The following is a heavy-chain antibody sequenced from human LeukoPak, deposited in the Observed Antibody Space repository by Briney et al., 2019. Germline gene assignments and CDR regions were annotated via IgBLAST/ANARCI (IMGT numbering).Heavy chain of an antibody. D-gene: IGHD3-10*01. J-gene: IGHJ3*02. V-gene: IGHV1-24*01. CDR2: FDPEDGET. Sequence: GASVKVSCKVSGYTLSELAMNWVRQAPGKGLGWMGGFDPEDGETIYAQKFQGRVTMTEDTSTDTAYMELSSLRSEDTAVYYCATGIEYYYGSGSYHDAFDIWGQGTMVTVSS. CDR1: GYTLSELA. CDR3: ATGIEYYYGSGSYHDAFDI.